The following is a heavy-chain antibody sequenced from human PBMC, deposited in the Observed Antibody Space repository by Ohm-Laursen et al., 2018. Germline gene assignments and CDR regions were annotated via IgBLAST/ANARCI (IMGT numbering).Heavy chain of an antibody. J-gene: IGHJ3*02. CDR2: LSPGGGTNT. Sequence: SLRLSCAASGFTFTNYAMNWVRQAPGKGLEWVSALSPGGGTNTYYTDSERGRFTISRDNSKNTLYLQMNSLRVEDTALYYGAKEGYCTRPRCYFEGHAFDIWGQGTMVTVSS. V-gene: IGHV3-23*01. CDR3: AKEGYCTRPRCYFEGHAFDI. CDR1: GFTFTNYA. D-gene: IGHD2-2*01.